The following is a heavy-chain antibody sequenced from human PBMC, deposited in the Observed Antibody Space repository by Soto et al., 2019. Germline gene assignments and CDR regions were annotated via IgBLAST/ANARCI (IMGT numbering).Heavy chain of an antibody. Sequence: PGGSLRLSCAASGFTFSSYGMHWVRQAPGKGLEWVAVISYDGSNKYYADSVKGRFTISRDNSKNTLYLQMNSLRAEDTAVYYCAKEQRGYSYGSFDSWGQGTLVTVSS. D-gene: IGHD5-18*01. CDR2: ISYDGSNK. CDR3: AKEQRGYSYGSFDS. V-gene: IGHV3-30*18. J-gene: IGHJ4*02. CDR1: GFTFSSYG.